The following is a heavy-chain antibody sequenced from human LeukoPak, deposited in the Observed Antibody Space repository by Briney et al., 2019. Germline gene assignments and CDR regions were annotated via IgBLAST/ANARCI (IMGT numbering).Heavy chain of an antibody. CDR3: ARDQVVLAAALLNFDY. CDR2: ISAYNGNT. J-gene: IGHJ4*02. V-gene: IGHV1-18*01. Sequence: ASVKVSCKASGYTFTSYGISWVRQAPGQGLEWMGWISAYNGNTDYAQKLQGRVTMTTDTSTSTAYMELRRLRSDDTAVYYRARDQVVLAAALLNFDYWGQGTLVTVSS. CDR1: GYTFTSYG. D-gene: IGHD6-13*01.